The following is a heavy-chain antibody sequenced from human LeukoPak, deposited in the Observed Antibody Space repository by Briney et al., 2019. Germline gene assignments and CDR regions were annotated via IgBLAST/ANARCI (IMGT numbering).Heavy chain of an antibody. D-gene: IGHD6-19*01. J-gene: IGHJ4*02. CDR3: AGGGMYSSGWSDNEYYFDY. CDR1: GGSLSSYY. CDR2: IYYSGTT. Sequence: SETLSLTCTVSGGSLSSYYWSWIRQPPGPGLEWIGYIYYSGTTNYNPSLKSRVTISVDTSKNQFSLKLSSVTDADTAVYYCAGGGMYSSGWSDNEYYFDYWGQGTLVTVSS. V-gene: IGHV4-59*01.